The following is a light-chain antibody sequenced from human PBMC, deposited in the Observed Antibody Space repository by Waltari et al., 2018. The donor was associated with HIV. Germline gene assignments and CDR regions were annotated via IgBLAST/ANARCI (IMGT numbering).Light chain of an antibody. CDR1: AIGSKS. CDR3: QVWETSSDLRLWV. Sequence: SYVLTQSPSVSVAPGQTARITCGANAIGSKSDHRYQQKPGQAPVLLVYDDSDRPSGIPELFSGSNSGNAATLTISRVEVGDEADYCCQVWETSSDLRLWVFGGGSRLTVL. CDR2: DDS. V-gene: IGLV3-21*02. J-gene: IGLJ3*02.